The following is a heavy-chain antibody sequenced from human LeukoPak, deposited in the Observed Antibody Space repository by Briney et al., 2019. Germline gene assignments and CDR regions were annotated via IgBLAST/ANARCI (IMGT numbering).Heavy chain of an antibody. J-gene: IGHJ4*02. CDR1: GFTFSSYW. V-gene: IGHV3-7*01. D-gene: IGHD3-22*01. Sequence: PGGSLRLSCAASGFTFSSYWMSWVRQAPGKGLEWVANIKQDGSEKYYVDSVKGRFTISRDNAKNSLYLQMNSLRAEDTAVYYCARGFYDSSDYPFDDWGQGTLVTVSS. CDR2: IKQDGSEK. CDR3: ARGFYDSSDYPFDD.